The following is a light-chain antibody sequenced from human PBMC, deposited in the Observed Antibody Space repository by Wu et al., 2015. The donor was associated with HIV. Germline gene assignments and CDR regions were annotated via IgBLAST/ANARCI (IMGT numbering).Light chain of an antibody. Sequence: IVMTQSPVTLSVSPGERATLSCRASHSVSSNLAWYQQKPGQAPRLLIYGASTRATGIPARFSGGGSETEFTLTISSLQSEDFATYYCQQYNSYPWTFGQGTKVEIK. J-gene: IGKJ1*01. V-gene: IGKV3-15*01. CDR3: QQYNSYPWT. CDR2: GAS. CDR1: HSVSSN.